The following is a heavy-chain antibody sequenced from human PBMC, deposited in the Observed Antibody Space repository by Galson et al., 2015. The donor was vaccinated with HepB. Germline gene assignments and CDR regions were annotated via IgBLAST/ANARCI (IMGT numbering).Heavy chain of an antibody. CDR3: ASQLLDIVVVPAVTDAFDI. Sequence: SVKVSCKASGYTFTSYAMHWVRQAPGQRLEWMGWINAGNGNTKYSQKFQGRVTMTRDTSTSTVYMELSSLRSEDTAVYYCASQLLDIVVVPAVTDAFDIWGQGTMVTVSS. V-gene: IGHV1-3*01. D-gene: IGHD2-2*01. CDR1: GYTFTSYA. CDR2: INAGNGNT. J-gene: IGHJ3*02.